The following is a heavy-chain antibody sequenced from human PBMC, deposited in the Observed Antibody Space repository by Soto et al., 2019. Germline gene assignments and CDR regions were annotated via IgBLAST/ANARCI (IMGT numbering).Heavy chain of an antibody. J-gene: IGHJ3*02. Sequence: SQTLSHPCTVSGGFLISYYWSWIRQPPWKGLEWIGYIYYSGSTNYNPSLKSRVTISVDTSKNQFSLKLSSVTAADTAVYYCARRLPLLLIRETETAFHIWGQAT. CDR1: GGFLISYY. CDR3: ARRLPLLLIRETETAFHI. D-gene: IGHD3-10*01. CDR2: IYYSGST. V-gene: IGHV4-59*08.